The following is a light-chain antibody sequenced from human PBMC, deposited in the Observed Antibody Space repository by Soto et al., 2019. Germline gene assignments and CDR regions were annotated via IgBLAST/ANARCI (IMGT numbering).Light chain of an antibody. CDR2: GAS. Sequence: EIDLTQSPGTLCLSPGERATLSFRSSQSVSSSQLAWYQQKPGQAPRLLIFGASSRATGIPDKFSGSGSGTDFTLTISRLEPDDFAVYYCQRDGGTSSRFGQGTKVEIK. CDR1: QSVSSSQ. J-gene: IGKJ2*04. V-gene: IGKV3-20*01. CDR3: QRDGGTSSR.